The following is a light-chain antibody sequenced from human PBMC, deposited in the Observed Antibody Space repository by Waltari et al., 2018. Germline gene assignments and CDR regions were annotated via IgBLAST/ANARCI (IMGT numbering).Light chain of an antibody. CDR3: CSYAGRGTYV. V-gene: IGLV2-23*02. Sequence: QSALTQPASVSGTPGQSITISCSGTTSYVGSYDLVSWYQQHPGEAPKLLICEVFKRPPDTSSRFSGAKSGSTASLTISGLQPEDEADYYCCSYAGRGTYVFGSGTKVTV. CDR2: EVF. CDR1: TSYVGSYDL. J-gene: IGLJ1*01.